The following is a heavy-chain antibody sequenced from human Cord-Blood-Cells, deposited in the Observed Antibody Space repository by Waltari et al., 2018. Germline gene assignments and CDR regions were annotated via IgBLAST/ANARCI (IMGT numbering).Heavy chain of an antibody. Sequence: QVQLQQWGAGLLRPSETLSLTCAVYGGSFSGYYWSWIRQPPGKGLEWIGEINHSGSTNYNPSLKSRVTISVDTSKNQFSLKLSSVTAADTAVYYCARGNSGIYYWFDPWGQGTLVTVSS. V-gene: IGHV4-34*01. D-gene: IGHD1-26*01. CDR2: INHSGST. J-gene: IGHJ5*02. CDR1: GGSFSGYY. CDR3: ARGNSGIYYWFDP.